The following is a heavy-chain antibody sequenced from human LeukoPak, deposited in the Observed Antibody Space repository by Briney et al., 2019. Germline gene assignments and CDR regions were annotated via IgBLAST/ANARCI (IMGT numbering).Heavy chain of an antibody. J-gene: IGHJ1*01. CDR1: GYTFSDYG. CDR3: ARDDMVVTAGYFQH. D-gene: IGHD2-21*02. V-gene: IGHV1-18*01. Sequence: ASVKVSCKAAGYTFSDYGITWVRQAPGQGLEWMGWISAYKGNTIYAENFQGRLTMTTDTSTSTAYMELRSLRSDDTAVYYCARDDMVVTAGYFQHWGQGTLVTVSS. CDR2: ISAYKGNT.